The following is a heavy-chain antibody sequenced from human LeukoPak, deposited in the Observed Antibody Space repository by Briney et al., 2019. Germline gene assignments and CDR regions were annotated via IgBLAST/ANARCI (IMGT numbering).Heavy chain of an antibody. V-gene: IGHV3-48*03. D-gene: IGHD4-17*01. CDR1: GFTFSSFE. CDR2: ISSSGIHM. Sequence: GGSLRLSCAGSGFTFSSFEMNWVRQAPGRGAEWISYISSSGIHMDQADSVKGRFTISRDNAKNSLYLQMNSLREEDTAVYYCARGTTINNFDYWGQGTPVTVSS. J-gene: IGHJ4*02. CDR3: ARGTTINNFDY.